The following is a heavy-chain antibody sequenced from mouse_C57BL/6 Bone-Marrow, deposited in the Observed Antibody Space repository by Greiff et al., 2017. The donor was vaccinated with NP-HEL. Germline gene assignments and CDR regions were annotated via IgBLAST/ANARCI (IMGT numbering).Heavy chain of an antibody. V-gene: IGHV1-19*01. CDR3: ARSTRGY. CDR2: INPYNGGT. J-gene: IGHJ2*01. D-gene: IGHD2-1*01. Sequence: VQLKESGPVLVKPGASVKMSCKASGYTFTDYYMNWVKQSHGKSLEWIGVINPYNGGTSYNQKFKGKATLTVDKSSSTAYMELNSLTSEDSAVYYCARSTRGYWGQGTTLTVSS. CDR1: GYTFTDYY.